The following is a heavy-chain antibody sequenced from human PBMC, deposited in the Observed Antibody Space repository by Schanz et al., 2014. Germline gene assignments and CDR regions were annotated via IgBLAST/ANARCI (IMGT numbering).Heavy chain of an antibody. CDR3: ARPRFDYGEVDY. V-gene: IGHV3-74*02. D-gene: IGHD4-17*01. CDR1: GFTVSSYS. Sequence: EVQLVESGGGFVQPGGSLGLSCVVSGFTVSSYSMNWVRQVPGKGLEWVSCTNGDGTNAKYADSVKGRFTISRDNAKKTLSLQMISLRAEDTAVYYCARPRFDYGEVDYWGQGTLVTVSS. CDR2: TNGDGTNA. J-gene: IGHJ4*02.